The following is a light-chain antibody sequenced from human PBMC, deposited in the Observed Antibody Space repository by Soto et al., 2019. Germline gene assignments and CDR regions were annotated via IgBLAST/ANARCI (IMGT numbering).Light chain of an antibody. CDR2: GAS. CDR3: QQYSRSLFT. CDR1: QSVSSSY. V-gene: IGKV3-20*01. J-gene: IGKJ3*01. Sequence: EIVLTQSPGTLALSPGERATLSCRASQSVSSSYLAWYQQKPGQAPRLLIYGASSRASGIPDRFSGSGSGTDFTLTIITLNPEDFPGYYWQQYSRSLFTFGPAPQLDIK.